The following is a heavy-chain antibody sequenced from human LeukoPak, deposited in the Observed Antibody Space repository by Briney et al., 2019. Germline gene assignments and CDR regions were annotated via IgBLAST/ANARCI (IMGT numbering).Heavy chain of an antibody. CDR3: ARPGIAVAGTAYSDY. V-gene: IGHV3-7*01. J-gene: IGHJ4*02. CDR1: GFTFSAYW. CDR2: IKEDGTEK. Sequence: GGSLRLSCSASGFTFSAYWMTWVRQAPGKGLEWVANIKEDGTEKYYVDTVKGRFTISRDNAKNSMYLQMNSLRAEDTAVYYCARPGIAVAGTAYSDYWGQGTLVTVSS. D-gene: IGHD6-19*01.